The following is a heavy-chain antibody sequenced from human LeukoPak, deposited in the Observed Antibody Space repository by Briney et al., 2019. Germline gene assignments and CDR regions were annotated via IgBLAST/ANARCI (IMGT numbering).Heavy chain of an antibody. J-gene: IGHJ6*02. V-gene: IGHV4-59*01. D-gene: IGHD1-26*01. CDR2: IYYSGST. CDR3: ARGRSNYYGMDV. CDR1: GGSISSYY. Sequence: SETLSLTCTVSGGSISSYYWNWIRQPPGKGLEWIGYIYYSGSTNYNPSLKSRVTISVDTSKNLFSLKVSSVTAADTAVYYCARGRSNYYGMDVWGQGTTVTVSS.